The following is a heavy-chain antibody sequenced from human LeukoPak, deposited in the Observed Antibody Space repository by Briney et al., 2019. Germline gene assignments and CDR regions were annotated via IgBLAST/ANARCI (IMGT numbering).Heavy chain of an antibody. CDR2: INPKSGGT. Sequence: ASVKVSCKASGYTFTDYNLHWVRQAPGEGVEWMGWINPKSGGTKFAQKHQGGVTMTTDTSTTTAYMELTSLKPDDTAVYYCARDYCGSGNYYTDFFDPWGQGTLVAVSS. CDR3: ARDYCGSGNYYTDFFDP. D-gene: IGHD3-10*01. J-gene: IGHJ5*02. CDR1: GYTFTDYN. V-gene: IGHV1-2*02.